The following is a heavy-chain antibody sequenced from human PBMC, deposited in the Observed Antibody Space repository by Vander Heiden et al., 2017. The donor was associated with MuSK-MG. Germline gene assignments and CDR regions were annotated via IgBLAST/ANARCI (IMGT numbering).Heavy chain of an antibody. CDR3: ARGPYLTTVTTRPLDY. J-gene: IGHJ4*02. D-gene: IGHD4-17*01. Sequence: QVQLQQWGAGLLKPAETLSLTCAVPGGPFSFYFWRWIRQTPGKGLEWIGEINHRGTVNSNPSLRGRVTISIDTSKNQFSLNMSSVTAADTAIYYCARGPYLTTVTTRPLDYWGQGAQVTVSS. CDR1: GGPFSFYF. CDR2: INHRGTV. V-gene: IGHV4-34*01.